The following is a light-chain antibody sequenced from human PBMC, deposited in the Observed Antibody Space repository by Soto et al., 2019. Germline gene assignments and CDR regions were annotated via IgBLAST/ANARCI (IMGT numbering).Light chain of an antibody. V-gene: IGKV3-15*01. CDR2: GAF. J-gene: IGKJ4*01. Sequence: IGVAQSPGTLSVSPGERATLSCRARQSVSSNLAWYQQKPGQAPRLLIYGAFTRATGIPARFSGSGSGTEFTLTISSLQSEDFAVYYCQQYNSWPLTFGGGTKVDIK. CDR1: QSVSSN. CDR3: QQYNSWPLT.